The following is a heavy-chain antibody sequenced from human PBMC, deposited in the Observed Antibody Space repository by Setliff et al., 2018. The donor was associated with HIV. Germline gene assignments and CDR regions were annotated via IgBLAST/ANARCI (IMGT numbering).Heavy chain of an antibody. J-gene: IGHJ3*02. Sequence: LSLTCAVSGDSISSSNWWSWVRQSPGKGLEWIGEIYHSGSTNYNPSLKSRVTISVDKSKNQFSLKLSSVTAADTAVYYCASRMVWSGPRAFDIWGQGTMVTVSS. CDR3: ASRMVWSGPRAFDI. CDR2: IYHSGST. V-gene: IGHV4-4*02. CDR1: GDSISSSNW. D-gene: IGHD3-3*01.